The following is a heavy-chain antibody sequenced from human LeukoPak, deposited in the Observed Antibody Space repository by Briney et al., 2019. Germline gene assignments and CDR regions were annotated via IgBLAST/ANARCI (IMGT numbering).Heavy chain of an antibody. CDR1: GFTFSDYY. CDR3: ARADCGDYGPDAFDI. D-gene: IGHD4-17*01. CDR2: ISSSSSYT. J-gene: IGHJ3*02. V-gene: IGHV3-11*05. Sequence: KPGGSLTLSCAASGFTFSDYYMNWIRQAPGKGLEWVSYISSSSSYTNYADSVKGRFTISRDNAKNSLYVQMNSLRAEDTAVYYCARADCGDYGPDAFDIWGQGTMVTVSS.